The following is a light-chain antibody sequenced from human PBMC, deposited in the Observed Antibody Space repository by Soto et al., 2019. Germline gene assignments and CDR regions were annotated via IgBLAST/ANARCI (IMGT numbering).Light chain of an antibody. V-gene: IGKV1-27*01. J-gene: IGKJ4*01. Sequence: DIQMTQSPSSLSASVGDRVTITCRESQGISNYLAWYQQIPGKVPKLLISAASTLQSGVPSRFSGSGSGTDFTLTISSLQPEDVATYYCQEYTNVPAFGGGTKVEIK. CDR1: QGISNY. CDR2: AAS. CDR3: QEYTNVPA.